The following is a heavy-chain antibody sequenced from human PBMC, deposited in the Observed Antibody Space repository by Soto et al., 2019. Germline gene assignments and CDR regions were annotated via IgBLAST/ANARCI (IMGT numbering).Heavy chain of an antibody. CDR3: ATVPPRIVVVLAEFPP. CDR1: GTSISSTYW. CDR2: IYHTGIT. V-gene: IGHV4-4*02. J-gene: IGHJ4*02. D-gene: IGHD2-21*01. Sequence: QVQLKQSGPGLVRPSGTLSLTCVVSGTSISSTYWWAWVRQSPGKGLEWIGEIYHTGITKYNPSLKSRVSMSIDKSNNQFSLKLTSVTAAETDIYYCATVPPRIVVVLAEFPPWRQGTLVTVSS.